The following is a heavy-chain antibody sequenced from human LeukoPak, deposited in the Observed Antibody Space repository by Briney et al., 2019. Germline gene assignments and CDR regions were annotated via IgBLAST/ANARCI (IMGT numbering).Heavy chain of an antibody. CDR3: ARGRRRGTLVAVVATTFDF. CDR2: FNHAGFT. D-gene: IGHD6-19*01. Sequence: PSGTLSLTCAIYNGSLSGYLSWIRQPPGKGLEWIGEFNHAGFTTSNPSLQSRVTISADTSKNHLSLQLSSVTAADTAVYYCARGRRRGTLVAVVATTFDFWGQGTLVTVSS. CDR1: NGSLSGY. V-gene: IGHV4-34*01. J-gene: IGHJ4*02.